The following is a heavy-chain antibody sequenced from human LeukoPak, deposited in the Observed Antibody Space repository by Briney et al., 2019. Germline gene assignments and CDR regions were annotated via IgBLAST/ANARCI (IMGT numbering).Heavy chain of an antibody. Sequence: SVKVSCKASGGTFSSYAISWVRQAPGQGLEWMGGIIPIFGTANYAQKFQGRVTITVDESTSTAYMELSSLRSEDTAVYYCARDSNQYAVVPAAAVSYFDYWGQGTLVTVSS. CDR2: IIPIFGTA. D-gene: IGHD2-2*01. CDR1: GGTFSSYA. V-gene: IGHV1-69*13. J-gene: IGHJ4*02. CDR3: ARDSNQYAVVPAAAVSYFDY.